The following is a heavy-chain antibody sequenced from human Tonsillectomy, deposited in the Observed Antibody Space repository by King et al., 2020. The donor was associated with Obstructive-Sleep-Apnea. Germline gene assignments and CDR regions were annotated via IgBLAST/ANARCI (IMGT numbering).Heavy chain of an antibody. Sequence: QLQESGPGLVKPSGTLSLTCAVSGGSISSGNWWTWVRQPPGKGLEWIGEISHTGSTTYSPFLKSRVTISIHQSKNQFSLKLSSVTAADTAVYYCARITVDTALINLDSWGQGTLVTVAS. CDR3: ARITVDTALINLDS. J-gene: IGHJ4*02. D-gene: IGHD5-18*01. CDR2: ISHTGST. CDR1: GGSISSGNW. V-gene: IGHV4-4*02.